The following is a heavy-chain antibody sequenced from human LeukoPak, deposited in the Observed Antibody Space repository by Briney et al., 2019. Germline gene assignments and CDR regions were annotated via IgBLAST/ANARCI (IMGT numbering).Heavy chain of an antibody. CDR3: ARDSTDCSSTSCSTRIDY. CDR1: GYTFTGYF. D-gene: IGHD2-2*01. Sequence: ASVKVSCKASGYTFTGYFIHWVRQAPGQGLEWMGWINPNSGGTKYAQKFQGRVTMTRDTSISTAYMELSRLRSDDTAVYYCARDSTDCSSTSCSTRIDYWGQGTLVTVSS. CDR2: INPNSGGT. J-gene: IGHJ4*02. V-gene: IGHV1-2*02.